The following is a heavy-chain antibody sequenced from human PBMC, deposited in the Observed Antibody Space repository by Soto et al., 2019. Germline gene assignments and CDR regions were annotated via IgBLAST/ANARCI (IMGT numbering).Heavy chain of an antibody. CDR1: GYTFISYT. CDR2: INAGNGNT. J-gene: IGHJ4*02. V-gene: IGHV1-3*01. CDR3: ARDSITGTNDY. D-gene: IGHD1-7*01. Sequence: ASVKVSCKASGYTFISYTMHWVRQAPGQRLEWMGWINAGNGNTRYSQKFQGRVTITRDTSASTAYMELSSLRSEDTAVYYCARDSITGTNDYWGQGTLVTVSS.